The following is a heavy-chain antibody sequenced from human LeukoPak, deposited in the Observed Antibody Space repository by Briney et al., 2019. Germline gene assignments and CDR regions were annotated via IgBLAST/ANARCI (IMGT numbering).Heavy chain of an antibody. V-gene: IGHV3-48*04. CDR2: ISSSSSTI. D-gene: IGHD5-24*01. CDR1: GFTFSSYS. J-gene: IGHJ1*01. Sequence: SGRSLRLSCAASGFTFSSYSMNWVRQAPGKGLEWVSYISSSSSTIYYADSVKGRSTISRDNAKNSLYLQMNSLRAEDTAVYYCAKEEMATIVESLEYFQHWGQGTLVTVSS. CDR3: AKEEMATIVESLEYFQH.